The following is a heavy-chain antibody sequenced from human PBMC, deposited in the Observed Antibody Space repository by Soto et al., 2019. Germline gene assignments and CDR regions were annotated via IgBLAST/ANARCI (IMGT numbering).Heavy chain of an antibody. V-gene: IGHV3-64D*06. CDR3: ARGEWSLYHFDY. J-gene: IGHJ4*02. Sequence: PGGSLRLSCAASGFTFSKYAMTWARQAPGKGLEWVSAISSNGGSTYYADSVKGRFTISRDNSKNKLYLQMSSLRAADTAVYYCARGEWSLYHFDYWGLGTLVTVSS. CDR1: GFTFSKYA. D-gene: IGHD2-15*01. CDR2: ISSNGGST.